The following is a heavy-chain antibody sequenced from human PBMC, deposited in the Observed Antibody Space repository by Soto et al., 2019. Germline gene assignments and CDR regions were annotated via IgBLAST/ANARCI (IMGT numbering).Heavy chain of an antibody. D-gene: IGHD3-3*01. J-gene: IGHJ4*02. CDR1: GGSISSGGYY. CDR2: IYYSGST. V-gene: IGHV4-31*03. CDR3: ARVPPDFWSGYFDY. Sequence: SETLSLTCTVSGGSISSGGYYWSWIRQHPGKGLEWIGYIYYSGSTYYNPSLKSRVTISVDTSKNQFSLKLSSVTAADTAVYYCARVPPDFWSGYFDYWGQGTLVTVSS.